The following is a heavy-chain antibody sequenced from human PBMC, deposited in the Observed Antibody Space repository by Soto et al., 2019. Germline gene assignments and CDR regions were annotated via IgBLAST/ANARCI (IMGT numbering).Heavy chain of an antibody. Sequence: PSETLSLTCTVSGGSISSSSYSWGWIRRPPGKGPEWIGTFYYSGSTYYNPSLKSRLTISVDTSKNQFSLKLSSVTAADTAVYYRARRSYDYVPGSPGDYYGMDLWGQGTTVTVSS. CDR3: ARRSYDYVPGSPGDYYGMDL. D-gene: IGHD3-16*01. CDR1: GGSISSSSYS. CDR2: FYYSGST. J-gene: IGHJ6*02. V-gene: IGHV4-39*01.